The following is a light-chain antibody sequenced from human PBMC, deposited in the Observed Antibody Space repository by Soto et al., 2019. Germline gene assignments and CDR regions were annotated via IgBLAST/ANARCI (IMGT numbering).Light chain of an antibody. J-gene: IGKJ4*01. CDR1: QSISSAY. Sequence: EIVLTQSPATLSLSPLEIATRSFMASQSISSAYIAWYQQKPGQAPRLLIYAASTRATGVSARFSGGGSGTEFTLTISSLQSEDFTIYYCQYYNNWLATFGGGTKVDIK. V-gene: IGKV3-15*01. CDR2: AAS. CDR3: QYYNNWLAT.